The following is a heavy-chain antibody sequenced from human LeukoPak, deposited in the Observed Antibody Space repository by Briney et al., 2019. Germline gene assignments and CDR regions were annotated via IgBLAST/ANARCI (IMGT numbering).Heavy chain of an antibody. CDR1: GFTFSSYA. CDR2: ISYDGSNK. Sequence: GGSLRLSCAASGFTFSSYAMHWVRQAPGKGLEWVAVISYDGSNKYYADSVKGRFTISRDNSKKTLYLQMNSLRAEDTAVYYCARGQVGYYDILTGYMWGQGTLVTVSS. CDR3: ARGQVGYYDILTGYM. D-gene: IGHD3-9*01. J-gene: IGHJ4*02. V-gene: IGHV3-30-3*01.